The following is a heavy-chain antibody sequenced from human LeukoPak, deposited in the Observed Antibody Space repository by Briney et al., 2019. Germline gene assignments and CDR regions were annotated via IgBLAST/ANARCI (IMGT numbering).Heavy chain of an antibody. CDR3: ARHYLDTPMVYFDY. J-gene: IGHJ4*02. V-gene: IGHV1-18*01. Sequence: ASVKVSCKASGYTFTSYAISWVRRAPGQGLEWAGWISAFSGNTDYAQNLQGRVTMTTDTSTSTAYMELRSLSSDDTAVYYCARHYLDTPMVYFDYWGQGTLVTVSS. CDR1: GYTFTSYA. CDR2: ISAFSGNT. D-gene: IGHD5-18*01.